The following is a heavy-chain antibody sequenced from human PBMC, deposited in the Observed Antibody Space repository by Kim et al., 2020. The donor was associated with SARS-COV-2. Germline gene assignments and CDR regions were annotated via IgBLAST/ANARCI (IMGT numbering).Heavy chain of an antibody. CDR1: GGSISSYY. CDR3: ARDVGTIDAFDI. J-gene: IGHJ3*02. V-gene: IGHV4-59*01. CDR2: IYYSGST. D-gene: IGHD7-27*01. Sequence: SETLSLTCTVSGGSISSYYWNWIRQPPGKGLEWIGYIYYSGSTNYNPSLKSRVTISVDTSKNQFSLKLSSVTAADTAVYYCARDVGTIDAFDIWGQGTMVTVSS.